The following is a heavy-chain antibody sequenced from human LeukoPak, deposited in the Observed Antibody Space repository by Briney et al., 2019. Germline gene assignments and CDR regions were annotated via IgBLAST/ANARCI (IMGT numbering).Heavy chain of an antibody. D-gene: IGHD3-16*02. CDR2: LNHSGST. J-gene: IGHJ4*02. V-gene: IGHV4-34*01. Sequence: SETLSLTCAVYGGSFSGYYWSWIRQPPGKGLEWIGELNHSGSTNYNPSLKSRVTISVDTSKNQFSLKLSSVTAADTAVYYCARGLSDYVWGSYRSFDYWGQGTLVTVSS. CDR3: ARGLSDYVWGSYRSFDY. CDR1: GGSFSGYY.